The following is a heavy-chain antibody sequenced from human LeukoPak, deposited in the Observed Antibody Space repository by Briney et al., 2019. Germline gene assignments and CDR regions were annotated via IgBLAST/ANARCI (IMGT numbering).Heavy chain of an antibody. D-gene: IGHD3-22*01. CDR3: ARRVVGYYYDSSGYYFDY. Sequence: PSETLSLTCAVNGGSFRGYYWSGIRQPPWKGLEGIGEINHSGSTNYNPPLKSRGTISLDQSKNQYSLKLSSVTAADTAVYYCARRVVGYYYDSSGYYFDYGGQGTLVTVSS. CDR2: INHSGST. CDR1: GGSFRGYY. J-gene: IGHJ4*02. V-gene: IGHV4-34*01.